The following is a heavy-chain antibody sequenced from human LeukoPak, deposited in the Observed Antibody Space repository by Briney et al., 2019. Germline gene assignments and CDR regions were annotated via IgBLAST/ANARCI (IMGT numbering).Heavy chain of an antibody. CDR1: GFTFNHDY. D-gene: IGHD4-23*01. CDR2: SRNKANSYTT. V-gene: IGHV3-72*01. Sequence: GGSLRLSCAASGFTFNHDYIGWLRQAPGKGLEWVGRSRNKANSYTTEYAASVKGRFSISRDDSKNSVYLQMNSLKTEDTAVYSCMRVVSPTYHFDTWGQGILVTVSS. CDR3: MRVVSPTYHFDT. J-gene: IGHJ4*02.